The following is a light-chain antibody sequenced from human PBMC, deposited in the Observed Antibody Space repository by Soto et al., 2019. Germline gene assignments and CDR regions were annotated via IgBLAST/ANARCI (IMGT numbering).Light chain of an antibody. CDR2: DAS. V-gene: IGKV1-5*01. CDR3: QQYDRYSYT. J-gene: IGKJ2*01. CDR1: QSIRSW. Sequence: DIQMTQSPSTLSASVGDRVTITCRASQSIRSWLAWYQQKPGKAPKLLIYDASNLGSGGPSRFSGSGSGTEFTLTVSRLQPDDFATYYCQQYDRYSYTFGQGTKLEIK.